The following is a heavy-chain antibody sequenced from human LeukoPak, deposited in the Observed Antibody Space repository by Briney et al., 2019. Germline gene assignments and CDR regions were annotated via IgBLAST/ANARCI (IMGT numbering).Heavy chain of an antibody. V-gene: IGHV1-24*01. CDR2: FDPEDGET. J-gene: IGHJ5*02. CDR3: ATNYYDTPNVEFDP. D-gene: IGHD3-22*01. CDR1: GYTLTELS. Sequence: GASVKVSCKVSGYTLTELSMHWVRQAPGKGLEWMGGFDPEDGETIHAQKFQGRVTMTEDTSTDTAYMELSSLRSEDTAVYYCATNYYDTPNVEFDPWGQGTLVTVSS.